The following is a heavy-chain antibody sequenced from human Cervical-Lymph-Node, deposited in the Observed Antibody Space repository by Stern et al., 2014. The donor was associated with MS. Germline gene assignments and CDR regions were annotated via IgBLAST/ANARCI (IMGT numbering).Heavy chain of an antibody. CDR2: FDPEDGET. CDR1: GYTLTELS. J-gene: IGHJ5*02. D-gene: IGHD1-26*01. V-gene: IGHV1-24*01. CDR3: ATDSGSYAPAGWFDP. Sequence: QVPLVESGAEVKKPGASVKVSCKVSGYTLTELSMPWVRQAPGKGLEWMGGFDPEDGETIYAQKFQGRVTMTEDTSTDTAYMELSSLRSEDTAVYYCATDSGSYAPAGWFDPWGQGTLVTVSS.